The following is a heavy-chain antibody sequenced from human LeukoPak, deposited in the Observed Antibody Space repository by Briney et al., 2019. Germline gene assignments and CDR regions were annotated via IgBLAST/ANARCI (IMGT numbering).Heavy chain of an antibody. J-gene: IGHJ5*02. CDR2: ISSSGNTI. V-gene: IGHV3-11*01. CDR3: ARRTGMTLPGWLRVVDL. Sequence: GGSLRLSCAASGFTFSDYHMNWIRQAPGKGLEWLSHISSSGNTIYYTDSVKGRFTISRDNSKNSLYLQMNSLRDEDTAVYYCARRTGMTLPGWLRVVDLWGQGTLVTVSS. D-gene: IGHD6-19*01. CDR1: GFTFSDYH.